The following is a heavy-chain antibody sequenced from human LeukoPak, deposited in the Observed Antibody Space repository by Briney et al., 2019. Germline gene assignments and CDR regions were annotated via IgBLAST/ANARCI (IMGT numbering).Heavy chain of an antibody. CDR3: AREGGPFRPLDY. CDR1: GFTFSSYDM. CDR2: VNVLGNT. J-gene: IGHJ4*02. Sequence: PGGSLRLSCAASGFTFSSYDMSWVRQPPGKGLEWIGEVNVLGNTNYNPSLESRVTISIDKSENHVSLKLTSVTAADTAVYYCAREGGPFRPLDYSGQGTLVTVSS. V-gene: IGHV4-4*02. D-gene: IGHD2/OR15-2a*01.